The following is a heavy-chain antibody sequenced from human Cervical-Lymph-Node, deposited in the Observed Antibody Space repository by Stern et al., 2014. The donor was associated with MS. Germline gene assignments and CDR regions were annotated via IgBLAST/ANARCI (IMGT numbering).Heavy chain of an antibody. CDR1: GYTFTGFY. Sequence: QVQLVESGAEVKKPGASVTVSCKASGYTFTGFYMHWVRQAPGQGLEWMGRINPNSGDTTYVQKFQGRVTMTRDTSISTASMELSRLRSDDTAVYYCAREIPGIAAAAYWGQGTLVTVSS. V-gene: IGHV1-2*06. J-gene: IGHJ4*02. CDR2: INPNSGDT. CDR3: AREIPGIAAAAY. D-gene: IGHD6-13*01.